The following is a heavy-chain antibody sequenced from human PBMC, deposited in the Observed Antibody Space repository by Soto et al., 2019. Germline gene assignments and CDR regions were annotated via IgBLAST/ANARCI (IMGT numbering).Heavy chain of an antibody. CDR3: AKVDGTSIFGVVTQGNDD. Sequence: PGGSLRLSCAASGFTFSSYAMSWVRQAPGKGLEWVSAISGSGGSTYYADSVKGRFTISRDNSKNTLYLQMNSLRAEDTAVYYCAKVDGTSIFGVVTQGNDDWGQGTLVTVS. CDR1: GFTFSSYA. CDR2: ISGSGGST. D-gene: IGHD3-3*01. V-gene: IGHV3-23*01. J-gene: IGHJ4*02.